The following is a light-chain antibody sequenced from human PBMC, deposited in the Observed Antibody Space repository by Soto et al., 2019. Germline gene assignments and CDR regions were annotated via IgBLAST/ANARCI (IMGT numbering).Light chain of an antibody. CDR1: QGISSY. CDR3: QQYNSYSWT. CDR2: AAS. J-gene: IGKJ1*01. V-gene: IGKV1-8*01. Sequence: AIRMTQSPSSFSASTGDRVTITCRASQGISSYLAWYQQKPGKAPKLLIYAASSLQSGVPSRFSGSGSGTDFTLTISSLQPDDFATYYCQQYNSYSWTFGQGTKVDI.